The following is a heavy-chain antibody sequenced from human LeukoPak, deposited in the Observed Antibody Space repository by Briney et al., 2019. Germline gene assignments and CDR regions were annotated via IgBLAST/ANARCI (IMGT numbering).Heavy chain of an antibody. J-gene: IGHJ6*02. D-gene: IGHD3-10*01. Sequence: SETLSLTCTVSGGSISSSNYYWGWIRQPPGKGLEWIGSIYYSGSTYYNPSLKSRVTISVDTSKNQFSLKLSSVTAADTAVYYCARSRYYGSGSPKGAYYYGMDVWGQGTTVTVSS. V-gene: IGHV4-39*01. CDR3: ARSRYYGSGSPKGAYYYGMDV. CDR1: GGSISSSNYY. CDR2: IYYSGST.